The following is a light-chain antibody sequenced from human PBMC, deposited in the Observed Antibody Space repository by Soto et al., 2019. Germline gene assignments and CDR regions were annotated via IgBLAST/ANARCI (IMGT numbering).Light chain of an antibody. CDR2: AAS. V-gene: IGKV1-6*01. J-gene: IGKJ4*01. Sequence: IQMTQSPSSLSASVEDRVIIAVRASQSISNHLNWYQQKPGKAPKLLIFAASSLQSGVPSRFSGSRSGPDFTLTISSLQPEDFATYYGLQDYNYPLTFGGGTKVDIK. CDR1: QSISNH. CDR3: LQDYNYPLT.